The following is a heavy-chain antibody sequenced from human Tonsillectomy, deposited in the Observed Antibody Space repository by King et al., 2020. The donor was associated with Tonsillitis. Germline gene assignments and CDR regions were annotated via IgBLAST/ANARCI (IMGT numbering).Heavy chain of an antibody. D-gene: IGHD1-1*01. CDR3: ARRAKNAGMWYFDL. V-gene: IGHV4-59*08. J-gene: IGHJ2*01. CDR2: IYSCGST. CDR1: GGSISSYY. Sequence: QLQESGPGLVKPSETLSLTCTVSGGSISSYYWSWSRQPPGKGMEWIGYIYSCGSTNYNPSLKFLVTMSVDTSKNQFSLKLGSVTAADTAVYYCARRAKNAGMWYFDLWGRGTLVTVSS.